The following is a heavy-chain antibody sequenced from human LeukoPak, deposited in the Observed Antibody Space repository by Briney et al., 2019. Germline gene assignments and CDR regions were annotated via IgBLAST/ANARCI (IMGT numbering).Heavy chain of an antibody. D-gene: IGHD3-22*01. J-gene: IGHJ3*02. CDR2: IIPIFGTA. CDR1: GGTFSSYA. V-gene: IGHV1-69*01. Sequence: SVKVSCKASGGTFSSYAISWVRQAPGQGLEWMGGIIPIFGTANYAQKFQGRVTITADESTSTAYMELSSLRSEDTAVYYCARRPNYYDSSGYVGAFDIWGQGTMVTVSS. CDR3: ARRPNYYDSSGYVGAFDI.